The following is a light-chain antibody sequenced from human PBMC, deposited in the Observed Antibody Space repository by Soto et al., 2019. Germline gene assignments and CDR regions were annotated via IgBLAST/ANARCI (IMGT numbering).Light chain of an antibody. J-gene: IGKJ1*01. Sequence: EIVLTQSPGTLSLSPGERATLSCRASQSVSTNYLAWYQRKPGQAPRLLIYGASSRTTDIPDRFSGSGSGTYFTLTITRLAPEDSAVYYCQQYGSSPPTFGQGTKVEIK. CDR3: QQYGSSPPT. V-gene: IGKV3-20*01. CDR1: QSVSTNY. CDR2: GAS.